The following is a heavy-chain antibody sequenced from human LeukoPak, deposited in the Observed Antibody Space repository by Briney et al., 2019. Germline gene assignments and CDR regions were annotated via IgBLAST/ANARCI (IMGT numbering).Heavy chain of an antibody. Sequence: GGSLRLSCAASGFTFSSYGMHWVRQAPGEGLEWVAVISYDGSNKYYADSVKGRFTISRDNSKNTLYLQMNSLRAEDTAVYYCAKDPPRYCSGGSCYLSSLDYYYGMDVWGQGTTVTVSS. V-gene: IGHV3-30*18. D-gene: IGHD2-15*01. CDR3: AKDPPRYCSGGSCYLSSLDYYYGMDV. CDR1: GFTFSSYG. J-gene: IGHJ6*02. CDR2: ISYDGSNK.